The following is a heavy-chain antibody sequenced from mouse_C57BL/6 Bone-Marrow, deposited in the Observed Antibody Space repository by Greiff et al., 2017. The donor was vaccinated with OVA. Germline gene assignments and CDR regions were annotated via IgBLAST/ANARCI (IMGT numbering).Heavy chain of an antibody. CDR2: ISSGSSTI. Sequence: EVNVVESGGGLVKPGGSLKLSCAASGFTFSDYGMHWVRQAPEKGLEWVAYISSGSSTIYYADTVKGRFTISRDNAKNTLFLQMTSLRSEDTAMYYCARYYYGSSYYFDYWGQGTTLTVSS. CDR1: GFTFSDYG. V-gene: IGHV5-17*01. J-gene: IGHJ2*01. CDR3: ARYYYGSSYYFDY. D-gene: IGHD1-1*01.